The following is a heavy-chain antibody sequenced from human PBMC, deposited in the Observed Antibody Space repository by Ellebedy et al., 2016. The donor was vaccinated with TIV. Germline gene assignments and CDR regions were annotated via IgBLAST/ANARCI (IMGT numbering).Heavy chain of an antibody. V-gene: IGHV1-69*04. J-gene: IGHJ4*02. D-gene: IGHD4-23*01. CDR1: GGTFSSYA. Sequence: AASVKVSCKASGGTFSSYAISWVRQAPGQGLEWMGRIIPILGIANYAQKFQGRVTITADKSTSTAYMELSSLRSEGTAVYYCQTGATVAHFYWGQGTLVIVSS. CDR2: IIPILGIA. CDR3: QTGATVAHFY.